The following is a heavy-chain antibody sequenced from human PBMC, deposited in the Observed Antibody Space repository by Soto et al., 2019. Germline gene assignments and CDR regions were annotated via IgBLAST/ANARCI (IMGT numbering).Heavy chain of an antibody. Sequence: QVQLVESGGGVVQPGRSLRLSCAGSGFFFGREAMHWVRQSPGKGLEWVAAISYDESNKAYAESVRGRFTISRDNSKNTLYLQILSLRAEDSAVYYCARDYSSGWCLDYWGQGTLVTVSS. J-gene: IGHJ4*02. D-gene: IGHD6-19*01. CDR1: GFFFGREA. CDR2: ISYDESNK. V-gene: IGHV3-30-3*01. CDR3: ARDYSSGWCLDY.